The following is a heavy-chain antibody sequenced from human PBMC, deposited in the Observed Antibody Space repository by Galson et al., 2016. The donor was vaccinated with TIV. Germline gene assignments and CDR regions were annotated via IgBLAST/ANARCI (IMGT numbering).Heavy chain of an antibody. CDR3: ARGALDTDRQYYYYYGLDV. V-gene: IGHV3-74*01. D-gene: IGHD1-1*01. J-gene: IGHJ6*02. Sequence: SLRLSCAASGFTFSTYWMHWVRQAPGKGLVWVSRIDSEGDNTRYADSVTGRFTISRDNAKNTLYLQMSSLGADGTAVYYCARGALDTDRQYYYYYGLDVWGQGTAVPVSS. CDR1: GFTFSTYW. CDR2: IDSEGDNT.